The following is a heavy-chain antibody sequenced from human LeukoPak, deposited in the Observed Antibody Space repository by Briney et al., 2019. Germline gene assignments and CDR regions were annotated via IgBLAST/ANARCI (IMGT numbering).Heavy chain of an antibody. CDR1: GGSFNNYY. V-gene: IGHV4-34*01. Sequence: PSETLSLTCAVYGGSFNNYYWSWIRQPPGKGLEWIGSIYHSGSTYYNPSLKSRVTISVDTSKNQFSLKLSSVTAADTAVYYCARGIQFSDYGDQNFDYWGQGTLVTVSS. CDR2: IYHSGST. D-gene: IGHD4-17*01. J-gene: IGHJ4*02. CDR3: ARGIQFSDYGDQNFDY.